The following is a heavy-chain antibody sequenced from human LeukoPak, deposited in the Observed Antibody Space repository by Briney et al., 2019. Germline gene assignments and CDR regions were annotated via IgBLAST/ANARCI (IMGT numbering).Heavy chain of an antibody. CDR2: IYTSGST. Sequence: PSETLSLTCTVSGGSLSSGFYYWSWIRPPAGKGLEWIGRIYTSGSTNYNPSLKSRVTISLHTSRNQFSLKLSSVTAADTAVYYCARRQDGHDYWGQGTLVTVSS. V-gene: IGHV4-61*02. CDR3: ARRQDGHDY. J-gene: IGHJ4*02. CDR1: GGSLSSGFYY.